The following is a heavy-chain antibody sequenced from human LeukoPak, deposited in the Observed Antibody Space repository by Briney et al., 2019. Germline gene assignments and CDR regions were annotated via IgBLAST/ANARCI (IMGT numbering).Heavy chain of an antibody. J-gene: IGHJ6*03. V-gene: IGHV3-48*01. Sequence: PGGSLRLSCAASGFTFSSYSMNWVRQAPGKGLEWVSYISSSSSTIYYADSVKGRFTISRDNAKNSLYLQMNSLRAEDTAVYYCARSRLLWFGELPSSYYYYMDVWGKGTTVTVSS. CDR3: ARSRLLWFGELPSSYYYYMDV. D-gene: IGHD3-10*01. CDR2: ISSSSSTI. CDR1: GFTFSSYS.